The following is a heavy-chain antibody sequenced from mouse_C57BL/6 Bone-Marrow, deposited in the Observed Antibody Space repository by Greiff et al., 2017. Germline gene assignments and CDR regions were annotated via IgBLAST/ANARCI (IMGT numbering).Heavy chain of an antibody. CDR3: SSYYSSPYYFDY. CDR1: GYTFTSYW. Sequence: QVQLQQPGAELVKPGASVKLSCKASGYTFTSYWMHWVKQRPGQGLEWIGMIHPNIGSTNYNEKFKSKATLTVDKSSSTAYMQLSSLTSEDSAVYYCSSYYSSPYYFDYWGQGTTLTVSS. D-gene: IGHD2-12*01. V-gene: IGHV1-64*01. CDR2: IHPNIGST. J-gene: IGHJ2*01.